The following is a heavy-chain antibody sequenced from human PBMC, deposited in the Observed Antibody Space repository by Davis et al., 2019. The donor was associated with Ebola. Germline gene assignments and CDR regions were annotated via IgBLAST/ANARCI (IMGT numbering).Heavy chain of an antibody. V-gene: IGHV3-23*01. Sequence: GESLNISCAASGFTFSSYAMSWVRQAPGKGLEWVSAISGSGGSNYYADSVKGRFTISRDTSKNTLYLQMNSLRAEDTAVYYCARGRTDLGRVIFTSYRMDVWGQGTTVNVSS. J-gene: IGHJ6*02. D-gene: IGHD3-16*02. CDR3: ARGRTDLGRVIFTSYRMDV. CDR1: GFTFSSYA. CDR2: ISGSGGSN.